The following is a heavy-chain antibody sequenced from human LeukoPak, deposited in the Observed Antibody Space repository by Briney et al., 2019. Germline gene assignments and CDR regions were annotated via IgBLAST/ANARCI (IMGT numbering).Heavy chain of an antibody. V-gene: IGHV4-39*01. CDR3: ANSANYGGNSGYFDY. J-gene: IGHJ4*02. Sequence: ETLSLTCTVSGGSISSSSYYWGWIRQPPGEGLEWIGSIYYSGNTYYNPSLKSRVTISIDTSKNQFSLKLSSVTAADTAVYYCANSANYGGNSGYFDYWGQGTLVTVSS. CDR2: IYYSGNT. D-gene: IGHD4-23*01. CDR1: GGSISSSSYY.